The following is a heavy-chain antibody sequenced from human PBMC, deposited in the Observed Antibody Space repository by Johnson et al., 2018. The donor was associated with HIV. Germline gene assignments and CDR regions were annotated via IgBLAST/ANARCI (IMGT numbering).Heavy chain of an antibody. Sequence: VQLVESGGGLVQPGGSLRLSCAASGFTFSSYWMSWVRQAPGKGLEWVANIKQDGSEKYYADSVKGRFTISRDNSKNTLYLQMNSLRAEDTAVYYCARERRAGVKGAFDIWGQGTMVTVSS. CDR1: GFTFSSYW. D-gene: IGHD2-21*01. V-gene: IGHV3-7*01. J-gene: IGHJ3*02. CDR2: IKQDGSEK. CDR3: ARERRAGVKGAFDI.